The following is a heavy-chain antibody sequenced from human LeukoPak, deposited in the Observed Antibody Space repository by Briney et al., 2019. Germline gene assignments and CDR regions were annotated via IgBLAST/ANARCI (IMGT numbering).Heavy chain of an antibody. CDR1: AGSVSSGSYY. Sequence: PSETLSLTCTVSAGSVSSGSYYWGWIRQPPGKGLEWIGSIYYSGSTYYNPSPKSRVTISVDTSKNQFSLKLSSVTAADTAVYYCARPRLSSAYFFDYWGQGTLVTVSS. CDR3: ARPRLSSAYFFDY. D-gene: IGHD3-16*01. CDR2: IYYSGST. J-gene: IGHJ4*02. V-gene: IGHV4-39*01.